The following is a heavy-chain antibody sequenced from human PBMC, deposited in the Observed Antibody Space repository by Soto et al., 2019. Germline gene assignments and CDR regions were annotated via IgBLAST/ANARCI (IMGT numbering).Heavy chain of an antibody. CDR3: AKDIGTGGVTMVRGVIGFSQPYMDV. Sequence: HPGGSLRLSCAASGFTFDDYAMHWVRQAPGKGLEWVSGISWNSGSIGYADSVKGRFTISRDNAKNSLYLQMNSLRAEDTALYYCAKDIGTGGVTMVRGVIGFSQPYMDVWGQGTTVTVSS. D-gene: IGHD3-10*01. CDR1: GFTFDDYA. J-gene: IGHJ6*02. V-gene: IGHV3-9*01. CDR2: ISWNSGSI.